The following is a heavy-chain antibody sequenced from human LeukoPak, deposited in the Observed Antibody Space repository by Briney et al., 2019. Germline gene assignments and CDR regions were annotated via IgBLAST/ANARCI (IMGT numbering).Heavy chain of an antibody. CDR3: AKDERVGYSSSLGELSP. V-gene: IGHV3-23*01. CDR1: GFTFSSYA. J-gene: IGHJ5*02. D-gene: IGHD3-16*02. CDR2: ISGHGGNT. Sequence: GGSLRLSCAASGFTFSSYAMSWVRQAPGKGLEWVSTISGHGGNTYYADSVKGRFTISRDNSKNTMFLQMNSLRAEDTAVYSCAKDERVGYSSSLGELSPWGQGTLVTVSS.